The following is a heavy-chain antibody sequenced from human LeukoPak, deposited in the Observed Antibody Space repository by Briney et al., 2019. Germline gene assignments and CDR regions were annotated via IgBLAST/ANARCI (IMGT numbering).Heavy chain of an antibody. Sequence: GGSLRLSCAASGFTFSSYAMSWVRQAPGKGLEWVSAISGSGGSTYYADSVKGRFTISRDNSKNTLYLQMNSLRAEDTAVYYCASPRGDHYYDSSGYYHTTAFDIWGQGTMVTVSS. J-gene: IGHJ3*02. D-gene: IGHD3-22*01. CDR2: ISGSGGST. V-gene: IGHV3-23*01. CDR1: GFTFSSYA. CDR3: ASPRGDHYYDSSGYYHTTAFDI.